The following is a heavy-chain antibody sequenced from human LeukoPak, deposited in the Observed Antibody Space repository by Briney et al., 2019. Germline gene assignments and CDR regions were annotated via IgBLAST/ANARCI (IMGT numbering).Heavy chain of an antibody. CDR1: GGSISSCY. V-gene: IGHV4-59*01. D-gene: IGHD6-6*01. J-gene: IGHJ4*02. Sequence: PSETLSLTCTVSGGSISSCYWSWIRQPPGKGLEWIGYIYYSGSTSYNPSLKSRVTISVDTSKNQFSLKLTSVTAADTAFYYCARGRAIAARXYXXQGTXVTVS. CDR2: IYYSGST. CDR3: ARGRAIAARXY.